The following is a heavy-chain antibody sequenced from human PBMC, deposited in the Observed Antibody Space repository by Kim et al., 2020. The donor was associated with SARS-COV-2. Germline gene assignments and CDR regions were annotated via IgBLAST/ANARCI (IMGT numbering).Heavy chain of an antibody. CDR2: QDGSGK. V-gene: IGHV3-7*01. Sequence: QDGSGKDHVDSGKGRLTISRDNTKNSLYLQMNSLRAEDTAVYYCARDFMDVWGQGTTVTVSS. J-gene: IGHJ6*02. CDR3: ARDFMDV.